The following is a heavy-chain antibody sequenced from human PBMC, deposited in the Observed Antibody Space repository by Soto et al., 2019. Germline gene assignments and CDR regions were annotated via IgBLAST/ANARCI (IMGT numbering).Heavy chain of an antibody. V-gene: IGHV1-18*04. J-gene: IGHJ4*02. Sequence: ASVKVSCKASGYTFTNYGISWVRQAPGQGLEWMGWISAYNGNTDYAHNLQSRATMTTDTSTSTAYMELRSLRSDDTAVDYCARVDVLRFLGWLIWGQGTLGTVSS. CDR3: ARVDVLRFLGWLI. CDR1: GYTFTNYG. D-gene: IGHD3-3*01. CDR2: ISAYNGNT.